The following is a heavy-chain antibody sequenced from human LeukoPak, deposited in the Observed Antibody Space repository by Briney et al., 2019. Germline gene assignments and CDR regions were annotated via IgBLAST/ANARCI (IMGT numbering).Heavy chain of an antibody. V-gene: IGHV4-30-4*01. Sequence: SETLSLTCTVSGGSISSGDYYWSWIRQPPGKGLEWIGYIYYSGSTYYNPSLKGRVTISVDTSKNQFSLKLSSVTAADTAVYYCARAPYYYDSSDSDAFDIWGQGTMVTVSS. CDR2: IYYSGST. CDR1: GGSISSGDYY. CDR3: ARAPYYYDSSDSDAFDI. J-gene: IGHJ3*02. D-gene: IGHD3-22*01.